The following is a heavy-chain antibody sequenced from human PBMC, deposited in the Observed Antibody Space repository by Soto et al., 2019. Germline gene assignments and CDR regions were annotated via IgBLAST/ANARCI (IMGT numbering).Heavy chain of an antibody. D-gene: IGHD4-4*01. CDR1: GFTFSDYA. CDR3: AKLLRPGLQFFDF. Sequence: GGSLRLSCAASGFTFSDYAMSWVRQASGKGLDWVSAISSSGDHTFYADSVKGRFTISRDNSKNTLYLQVNSLRAEDTAVYYWAKLLRPGLQFFDFWGQGTLVTVSS. V-gene: IGHV3-23*01. J-gene: IGHJ4*02. CDR2: ISSSGDHT.